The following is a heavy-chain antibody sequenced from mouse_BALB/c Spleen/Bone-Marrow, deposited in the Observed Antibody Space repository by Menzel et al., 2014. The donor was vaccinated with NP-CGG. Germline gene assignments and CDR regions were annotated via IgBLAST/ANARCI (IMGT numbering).Heavy chain of an antibody. CDR1: GFNIKDTY. V-gene: IGHV14-3*02. CDR3: DRYNEHYAMDY. CDR2: IDPANGNT. J-gene: IGHJ4*01. Sequence: EVMLVESGAELVKPGASVKLSCTASGFNIKDTYMHWVKQRPEQGLEWIGRIDPANGNTKYDPKFQGKATITADTSSNTAYLQLSSLTSEDTAVYYCDRYNEHYAMDYWGQGTSVTVSS.